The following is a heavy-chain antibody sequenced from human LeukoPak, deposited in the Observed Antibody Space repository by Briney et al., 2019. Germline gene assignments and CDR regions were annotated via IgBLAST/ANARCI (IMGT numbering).Heavy chain of an antibody. CDR1: GFTFSNYG. D-gene: IGHD5-24*01. V-gene: IGHV3-21*01. CDR3: ARRWLQSYAFDI. J-gene: IGHJ3*02. CDR2: ISIGSNYI. Sequence: GGSLRLSCAASGFTFSNYGMNWVRQAPGKGLEWVSSISIGSNYIYYGDSVKGRFTISRDNAKKSLYLQVNSLRAEDTAVYYCARRWLQSYAFDIWGQGTMVTVSS.